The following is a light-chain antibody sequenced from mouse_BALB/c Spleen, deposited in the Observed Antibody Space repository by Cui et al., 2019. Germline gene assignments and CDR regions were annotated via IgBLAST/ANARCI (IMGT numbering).Light chain of an antibody. Sequence: KIVMTQSPNSLSMSVGERVTLSCKASENVGTYVSWYQQKPGQSPKLLICGTANRYTGVPDRFTGSGTATDFTLTISSVQAEDLADYHCGQSYSYPFTFGSGTKLEIK. J-gene: IGKJ4*01. CDR3: GQSYSYPFT. V-gene: IGKV6-20*01. CDR2: GTA. CDR1: ENVGTY.